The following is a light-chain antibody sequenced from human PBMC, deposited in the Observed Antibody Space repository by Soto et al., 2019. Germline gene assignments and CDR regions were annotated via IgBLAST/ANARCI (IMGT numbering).Light chain of an antibody. CDR1: QSLLYSFNNKNC. J-gene: IGKJ1*01. CDR2: WAS. V-gene: IGKV4-1*01. Sequence: DIVMTQSPDSLAVSLGERATINCKSSQSLLYSFNNKNCLAWYQQKPGQPPKLLIYWASARESGVPDRCSGSGSGTDFTLHISSLQAEDVAVYYCQQYYSTPQTFCQGTTVEIK. CDR3: QQYYSTPQT.